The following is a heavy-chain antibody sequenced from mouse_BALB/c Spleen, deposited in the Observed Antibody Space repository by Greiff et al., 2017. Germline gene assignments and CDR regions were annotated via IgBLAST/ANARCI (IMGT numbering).Heavy chain of an antibody. D-gene: IGHD2-4*01. CDR3: ARLLRITTKDY. Sequence: VQLQQSGAELARPGASVKLSCKASGYTFTDYYINWVKQRTGQGLEWIGEIYPGSGNTYYNEKFKGKATLTADKSSSTAYMQLSSLTSEDSAVYFCARLLRITTKDYWGQGTTLTVSS. CDR1: GYTFTDYY. J-gene: IGHJ2*01. V-gene: IGHV1-77*01. CDR2: IYPGSGNT.